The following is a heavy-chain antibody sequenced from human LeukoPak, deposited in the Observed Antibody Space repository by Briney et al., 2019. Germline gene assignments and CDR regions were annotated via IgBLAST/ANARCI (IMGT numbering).Heavy chain of an antibody. D-gene: IGHD2-21*02. CDR1: GGSISSGSYY. Sequence: PSQTLSLTCTVSGGSISSGSYYWSWIRQPAGKGLEWIGRIYTSGSTNYNPSLKSRVTISVDTSKNQFSLKLSSVTAADTAVYYCARRGRAVLTAKGDGFDIWGQGTMVTVSS. V-gene: IGHV4-61*02. CDR2: IYTSGST. J-gene: IGHJ3*02. CDR3: ARRGRAVLTAKGDGFDI.